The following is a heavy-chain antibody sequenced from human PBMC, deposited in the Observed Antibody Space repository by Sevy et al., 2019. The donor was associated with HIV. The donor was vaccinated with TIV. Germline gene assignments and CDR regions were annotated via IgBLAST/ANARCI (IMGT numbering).Heavy chain of an antibody. CDR3: ARGDSFIVGATTGFDY. D-gene: IGHD1-26*01. Sequence: ASVKVSCKASGYTFTSYGISWVRQAPGQGLEWMGWISAYNGNTNYAQKLQGRVTMTTDTSTSTAYMELRSLRSDDTAVYYCARGDSFIVGATTGFDYWGQGTLVTVSS. V-gene: IGHV1-18*01. CDR1: GYTFTSYG. CDR2: ISAYNGNT. J-gene: IGHJ4*02.